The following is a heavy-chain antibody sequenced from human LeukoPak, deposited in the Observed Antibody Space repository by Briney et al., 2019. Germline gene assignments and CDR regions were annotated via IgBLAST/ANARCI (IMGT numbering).Heavy chain of an antibody. CDR3: AKDMVVVPTGWFDP. Sequence: PGGSLRLSCAASGFTFDDYAMHWVRQAPGKGLEWVSGISWNSGSIGYADSVKGRFTISRDNAKNSLYLQMNSLRAEDTALYYCAKDMVVVPTGWFDPWGQGTLVTVSS. CDR2: ISWNSGSI. V-gene: IGHV3-9*01. CDR1: GFTFDDYA. D-gene: IGHD3-22*01. J-gene: IGHJ5*02.